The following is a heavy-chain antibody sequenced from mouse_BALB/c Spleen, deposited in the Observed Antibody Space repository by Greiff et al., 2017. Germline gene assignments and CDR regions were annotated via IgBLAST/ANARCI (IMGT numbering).Heavy chain of an antibody. CDR1: GYTFTDYW. J-gene: IGHJ4*01. CDR3: ARSTVAYAMDY. CDR2: IDTSDSYT. Sequence: VQLQQPGAELVMPGASVKMSCKASGYTFTDYWMHWVKQRPGQGLEWIGAIDTSDSYTSYNQKFKGKATLTVDESSSTAYMQLSSLTSEDSAVYYCARSTVAYAMDYWGQGTSVTVSS. D-gene: IGHD1-1*01. V-gene: IGHV1-69*01.